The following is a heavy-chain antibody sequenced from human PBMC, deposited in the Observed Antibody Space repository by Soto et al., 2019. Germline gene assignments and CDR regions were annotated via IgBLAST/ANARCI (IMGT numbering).Heavy chain of an antibody. CDR3: AKDLEQDYYYYYGMDV. V-gene: IGHV3-30*18. CDR2: ISYDGSNK. Sequence: GGSLRLSCAASGFTFSSYGMHWVLQAPGKGLEWVAVISYDGSNKYYADSVKGRFTISRDNSKNTLYLQMNSLRAEDTAVYYCAKDLEQDYYYYYGMDVWGQGTTVTVSS. CDR1: GFTFSSYG. J-gene: IGHJ6*02.